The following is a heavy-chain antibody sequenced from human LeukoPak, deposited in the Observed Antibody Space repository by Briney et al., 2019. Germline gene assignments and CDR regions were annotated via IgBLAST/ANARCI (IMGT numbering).Heavy chain of an antibody. CDR1: GFTSSSYA. V-gene: IGHV3-30-3*02. Sequence: PGGSLRLSCAASGFTSSSYAMHWVRQAPGKGLEWVAVISYDGSNKYYADSVKGRFTISRDNSKNTLYLQMNSLRAEDTAVYYCAKSGSYSGAFDIWGQGTMVTVSS. CDR3: AKSGSYSGAFDI. CDR2: ISYDGSNK. D-gene: IGHD1-26*01. J-gene: IGHJ3*02.